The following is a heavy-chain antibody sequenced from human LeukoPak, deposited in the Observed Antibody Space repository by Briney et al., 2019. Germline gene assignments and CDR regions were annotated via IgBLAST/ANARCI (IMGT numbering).Heavy chain of an antibody. CDR2: IIPIFGTA. D-gene: IGHD2-15*01. Sequence: GSSVKVSCKASGGTFSSYAISWVRQAPGQGLEWMGGIIPIFGTANYAQKFQGRVTITTDESTSTAYMGLSSLRSEDTAVYYCARICSGGSCYQDYWGQGTLVTVSS. CDR3: ARICSGGSCYQDY. CDR1: GGTFSSYA. V-gene: IGHV1-69*05. J-gene: IGHJ4*02.